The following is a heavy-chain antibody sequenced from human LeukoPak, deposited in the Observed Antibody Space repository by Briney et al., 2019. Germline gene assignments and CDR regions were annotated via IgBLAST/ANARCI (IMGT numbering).Heavy chain of an antibody. D-gene: IGHD1-1*01. V-gene: IGHV4-39*01. J-gene: IGHJ4*02. CDR2: IYYSGST. CDR3: ARLRSTTGTTPYFDY. Sequence: PSETLSLTCTVSGGSISSSSYYWGWIRQPPGKGLEWIGGIYYSGSTYHNPSLKSRVTISVDTSKNQFSLKLSSVTAADTAVYYCARLRSTTGTTPYFDYWGQGTLVTVSS. CDR1: GGSISSSSYY.